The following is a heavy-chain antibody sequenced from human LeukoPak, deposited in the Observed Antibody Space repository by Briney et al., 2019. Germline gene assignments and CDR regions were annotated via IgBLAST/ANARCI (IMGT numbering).Heavy chain of an antibody. J-gene: IGHJ4*02. CDR1: GFTFSSYD. CDR3: VGDIDFWGGYHTTFDY. CDR2: ISSSATTI. V-gene: IGHV3-48*03. D-gene: IGHD3-3*01. Sequence: GGSLRLSCATSGFTFSSYDMNWVRQAPGKGLEWISYISSSATTIYYADSVKGRFTISRDNAKNSLYLQMNSLRAEDTALYYCVGDIDFWGGYHTTFDYWGQGTLVTVSS.